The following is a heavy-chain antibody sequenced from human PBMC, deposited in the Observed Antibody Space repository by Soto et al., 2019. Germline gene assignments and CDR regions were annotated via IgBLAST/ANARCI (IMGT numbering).Heavy chain of an antibody. D-gene: IGHD1-1*01. CDR2: IHATGTT. Sequence: SETLSLTCTVSGASISGFYWSWIRKSAGKGLEWIGRIHATGTTDYNPSLKSRVMMSVDTSKKQFSLKLRSVTAADTAVYYCVRDGTKTLRDWFDPWGQGISVTVSS. CDR3: VRDGTKTLRDWFDP. J-gene: IGHJ5*02. V-gene: IGHV4-4*07. CDR1: GASISGFY.